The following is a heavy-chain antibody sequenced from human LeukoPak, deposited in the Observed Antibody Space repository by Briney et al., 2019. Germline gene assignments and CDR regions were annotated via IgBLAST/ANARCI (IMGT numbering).Heavy chain of an antibody. CDR1: GYTFTSYT. D-gene: IGHD6-19*01. CDR3: ARGNRAVGVDS. CDR2: INTNTGNP. V-gene: IGHV7-4-1*02. Sequence: ASVKVSCKASGYTFTSYTLNWVRQAPGQGLEWMGWINTNTGNPTYAQGFTGRFVFSLDTSLSTAYLQISSLKTEDTAVYFCARGNRAVGVDSWGQGTLVTVSS. J-gene: IGHJ4*02.